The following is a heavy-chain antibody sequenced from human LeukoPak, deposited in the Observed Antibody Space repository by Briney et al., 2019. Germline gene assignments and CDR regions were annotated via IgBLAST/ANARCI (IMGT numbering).Heavy chain of an antibody. Sequence: TGGSRRFSVAASGLTFSSYAMSGFRQAPGKGLKWLSTITYSGGNTYYADSVKGRFTISRDNSKNTLYLQMKTLRAEDTAVYYCAKDPSDLGGSGSYNYFDCWGQGTLVTVSS. CDR2: ITYSGGNT. CDR1: GLTFSSYA. CDR3: AKDPSDLGGSGSYNYFDC. D-gene: IGHD3-10*01. J-gene: IGHJ4*02. V-gene: IGHV3-23*01.